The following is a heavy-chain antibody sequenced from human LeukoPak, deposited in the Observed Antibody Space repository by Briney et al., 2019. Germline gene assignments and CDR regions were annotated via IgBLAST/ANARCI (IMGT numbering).Heavy chain of an antibody. V-gene: IGHV3-30*18. J-gene: IGHJ4*02. Sequence: GRSLRLSCAASGFTFSSYGMHWVRQAPGKGLEWVAVISYDGSNKYYADSVKGRFTISRDNSKNTLYLQMNSLRAEDTAVYYCAKDIAVALDYWGQGTLVTVSS. CDR3: AKDIAVALDY. D-gene: IGHD6-19*01. CDR1: GFTFSSYG. CDR2: ISYDGSNK.